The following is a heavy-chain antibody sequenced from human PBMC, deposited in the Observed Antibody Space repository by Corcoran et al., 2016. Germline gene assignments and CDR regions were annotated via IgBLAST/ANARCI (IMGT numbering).Heavy chain of an antibody. Sequence: QVQLQESGPGLVKPSETLSLTCTVSGGSISSYYWSWIRQPPGKGLEWIGYIYYSGSTNYNPSLKSRVTISVDTSKNQFSLKLSSVTAADTAVYYCAREWGQWLGGGYYYYGMDVWGQGTTVTVSS. V-gene: IGHV4-59*01. CDR2: IYYSGST. D-gene: IGHD6-19*01. J-gene: IGHJ6*02. CDR1: GGSISSYY. CDR3: AREWGQWLGGGYYYYGMDV.